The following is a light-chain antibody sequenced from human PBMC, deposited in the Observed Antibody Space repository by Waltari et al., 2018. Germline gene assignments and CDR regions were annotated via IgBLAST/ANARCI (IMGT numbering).Light chain of an antibody. J-gene: IGLJ2*01. Sequence: SYVLTQPPSVSVAPGQTARIPCGGNNIGRRTVHWYQQRPGQAPVLVGYDDTERPSGIPERFSGSNSGDTATLPISRVEAGDEADYYCHVWDSSSDPVVFGGGTKLTVL. CDR2: DDT. CDR1: NIGRRT. V-gene: IGLV3-21*02. CDR3: HVWDSSSDPVV.